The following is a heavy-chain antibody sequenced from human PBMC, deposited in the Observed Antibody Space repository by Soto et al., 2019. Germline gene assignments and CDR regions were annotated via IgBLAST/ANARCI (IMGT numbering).Heavy chain of an antibody. CDR1: GGSISSGGYY. V-gene: IGHV4-31*03. CDR3: ARGLRVYDSSGYYYYYGMDV. D-gene: IGHD3-22*01. CDR2: IYYSGST. Sequence: SETLSLTCTVSGGSISSGGYYWSWIRQHPGKGLEWIGYIYYSGSTYYNPPLKSRVTISVDTSKNQFSLKLSSVTAADTAVYYCARGLRVYDSSGYYYYYGMDVWGQGTTVTVSS. J-gene: IGHJ6*02.